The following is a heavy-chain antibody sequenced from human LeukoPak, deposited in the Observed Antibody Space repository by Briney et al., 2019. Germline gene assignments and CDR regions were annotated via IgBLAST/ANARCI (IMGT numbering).Heavy chain of an antibody. V-gene: IGHV3-30*18. D-gene: IGHD3-10*01. CDR3: AKDCGWFGELLFGNFDY. CDR1: GFTFSSYG. J-gene: IGHJ4*02. Sequence: GGSLRLSCAASGFTFSSYGMHWGRQAPGTGLEWVAGISYDGSNKYYAASVKGRFTISRDNSKNTLYLQMNSLRAEDTAVYYCAKDCGWFGELLFGNFDYWGQGTLVTVSS. CDR2: ISYDGSNK.